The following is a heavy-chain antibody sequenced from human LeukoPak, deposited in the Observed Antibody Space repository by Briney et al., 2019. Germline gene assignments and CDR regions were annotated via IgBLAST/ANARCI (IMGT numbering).Heavy chain of an antibody. Sequence: GGSLRLSCAASGFTFSSYSMNWVRQAPGKGLEWVSSISSSSNYIYYADSVKGRFTISRDNAKNSLYLQMNSLRAEDTALYYCAKDLGIGGSGFWGQGTLVTVSS. CDR3: AKDLGIGGSGF. V-gene: IGHV3-21*04. D-gene: IGHD3-22*01. CDR2: ISSSSNYI. CDR1: GFTFSSYS. J-gene: IGHJ4*02.